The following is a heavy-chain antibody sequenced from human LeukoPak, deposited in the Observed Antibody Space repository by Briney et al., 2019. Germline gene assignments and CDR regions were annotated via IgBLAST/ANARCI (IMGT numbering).Heavy chain of an antibody. D-gene: IGHD2-21*02. Sequence: SETLSLTCTVYGKSFSGYYWTGIRQSPGKGLEWIGEINHSGSTNYNPSLKSRVSISIDTSKNHLSLKLSSVTAADTAVYYCARGRVSVTGYYFAMDVWGQGTTVTVSS. J-gene: IGHJ6*02. V-gene: IGHV4-34*01. CDR3: ARGRVSVTGYYFAMDV. CDR2: INHSGST. CDR1: GKSFSGYY.